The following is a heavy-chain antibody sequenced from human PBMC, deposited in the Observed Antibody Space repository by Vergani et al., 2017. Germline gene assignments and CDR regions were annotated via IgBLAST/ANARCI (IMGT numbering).Heavy chain of an antibody. CDR3: ARRCIVGATIDWFDP. CDR1: GFSLSKARMG. J-gene: IGHJ5*02. Sequence: QVTLKESGPVLVKPTETLTLTCTVSGFSLSKARMGVSWIRQPPGKALEWLAHIFSNDEKSYSTSLKSRLTISKDTSKSQVVLTMTNMDPVDTATYYCARRCIVGATIDWFDPWGQGTLVTVSS. V-gene: IGHV2-26*01. D-gene: IGHD1-26*01. CDR2: IFSNDEK.